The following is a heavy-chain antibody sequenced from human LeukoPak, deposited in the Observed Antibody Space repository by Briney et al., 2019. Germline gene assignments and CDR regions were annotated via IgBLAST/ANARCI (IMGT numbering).Heavy chain of an antibody. CDR1: GGSISGYY. V-gene: IGHV4-4*07. Sequence: PSETLSLTCTVSGGSISGYYWSWIRQPAEKGLEWLGRIYTSGSGSTNYNPSLESRVTMSLDTSKNQFSLKLSSVTAADTAVYYCSVRAPGTDYWGQGNMVTVSS. CDR3: SVRAPGTDY. CDR2: IYTSGSGST. J-gene: IGHJ4*02. D-gene: IGHD6-13*01.